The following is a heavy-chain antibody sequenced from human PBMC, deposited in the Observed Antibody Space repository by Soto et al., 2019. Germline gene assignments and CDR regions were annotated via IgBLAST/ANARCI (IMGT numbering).Heavy chain of an antibody. D-gene: IGHD5-12*01. J-gene: IGHJ4*02. Sequence: PSCTLSLTCTVSGGSISISSYDGGLIRKPPGKGLEWIGSIYYSGSTYYNPSLKSRVTISVDTSKNQFSLKLSSVTAADTAVYYCARYNSGGYDWRFDYWGQGTLVTVSS. CDR1: GGSISISSYD. CDR3: ARYNSGGYDWRFDY. V-gene: IGHV4-39*01. CDR2: IYYSGST.